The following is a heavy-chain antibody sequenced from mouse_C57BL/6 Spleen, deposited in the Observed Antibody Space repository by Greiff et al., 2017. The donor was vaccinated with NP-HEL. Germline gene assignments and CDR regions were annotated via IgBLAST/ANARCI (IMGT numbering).Heavy chain of an antibody. D-gene: IGHD1-1*02. Sequence: QVQLQQPGAELVKPGASVKLSCKASGYTFTSYWMHWVKQRPGQGLEWIGMIHPNSGSTNYNEKFKSKATLTVDKSTSTAYMQLSSLSSEDSAVYYCARRGLSQDWFDYWGQGTLVTVSA. V-gene: IGHV1-64*01. J-gene: IGHJ3*01. CDR2: IHPNSGST. CDR1: GYTFTSYW. CDR3: ARRGLSQDWFDY.